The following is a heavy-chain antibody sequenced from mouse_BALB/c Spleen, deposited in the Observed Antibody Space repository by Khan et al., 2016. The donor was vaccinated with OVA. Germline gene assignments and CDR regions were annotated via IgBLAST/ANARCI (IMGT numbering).Heavy chain of an antibody. CDR1: GYTFTDFT. CDR2: ISTYYGDV. CDR3: TGGGGGNRFAY. Sequence: QVQLKESGAELVRPGVSVKISCKGSGYTFTDFTMHWVKQSHAKSLEWIGVISTYYGDVTYNQKFKGKATMTVDKSSSTAYMELARLTSEDSAILYGTGGGGGNRFAYWGQGTLVTVSA. V-gene: IGHV1S137*01. J-gene: IGHJ3*01.